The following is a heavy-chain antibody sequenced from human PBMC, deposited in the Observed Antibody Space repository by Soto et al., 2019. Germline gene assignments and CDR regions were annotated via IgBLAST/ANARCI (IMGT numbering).Heavy chain of an antibody. CDR3: ARALAATLSDY. J-gene: IGHJ4*02. CDR2: IYYSGST. CDR1: GGSISNYY. D-gene: IGHD2-15*01. Sequence: QVQLQESGPGLVKPSETLSLTCTVSGGSISNYYWSWIRQPPGKGLDWIGYIYYSGSTNYNPSLKSRVTISLDRSKNQVSLKLSSVTAADPAVDYCARALAATLSDYWGQGTLVTVSS. V-gene: IGHV4-59*01.